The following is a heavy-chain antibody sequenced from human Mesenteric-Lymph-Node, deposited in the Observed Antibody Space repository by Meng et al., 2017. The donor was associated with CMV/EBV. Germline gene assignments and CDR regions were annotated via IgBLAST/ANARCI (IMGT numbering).Heavy chain of an antibody. CDR2: INSDGSHT. V-gene: IGHV3-74*01. CDR3: AKVLKHYTDYYQYGMDV. J-gene: IGHJ6*02. D-gene: IGHD2-15*01. CDR1: GFTFRTYW. Sequence: GESLKISCAASGFTFRTYWMHWVRQAPGKGLVWVSRINSDGSHTSYADAVKGRFTISRDNAKNSLYLQMNSLRAEDTALYYCAKVLKHYTDYYQYGMDVWGQGTTVTVSS.